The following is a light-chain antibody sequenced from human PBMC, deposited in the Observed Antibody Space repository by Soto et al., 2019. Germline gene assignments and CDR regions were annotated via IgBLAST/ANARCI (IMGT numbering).Light chain of an antibody. J-gene: IGKJ1*01. CDR1: QSVSSN. Sequence: EIVMTQSPATLSVSPGERATLSCRASQSVSSNLAWYQQKPGQDPRLLIYGASTRATGIPARFRGSGSGTEVTHTISSLQSEDFAVYYCQQYNNWPQTFGKGTKVEIK. CDR3: QQYNNWPQT. CDR2: GAS. V-gene: IGKV3-15*01.